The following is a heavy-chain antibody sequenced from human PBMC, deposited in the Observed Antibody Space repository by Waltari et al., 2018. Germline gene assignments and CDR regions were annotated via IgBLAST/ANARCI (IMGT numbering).Heavy chain of an antibody. V-gene: IGHV3-23*01. J-gene: IGHJ4*02. Sequence: EVQLLESGGGLVQPGGSLRLSCAASGFTFSSYAMSWVRQAPGKGLEWVSAISGSGCSTYTADSVKGRFTISRDNSKNTLYLQMNSLRAEDTAVYYCAKGPYYDFWSGSASFDYWGQGTLVTVSS. D-gene: IGHD3-3*01. CDR1: GFTFSSYA. CDR3: AKGPYYDFWSGSASFDY. CDR2: ISGSGCST.